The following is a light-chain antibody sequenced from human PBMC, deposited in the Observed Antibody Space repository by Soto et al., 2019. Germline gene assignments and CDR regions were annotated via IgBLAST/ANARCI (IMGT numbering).Light chain of an antibody. J-gene: IGKJ5*01. Sequence: MTHSPSTLSASVGDIVTMTFRASQSISSWLAWYQQKPGQAPRLLVYDKSSRAPGVPARFSGSGTGTDFTLTINSLQSEDFGVYYCQQYNNWPPSTFGQGTRLEIK. CDR2: DKS. CDR3: QQYNNWPPST. CDR1: QSISSW. V-gene: IGKV3-15*01.